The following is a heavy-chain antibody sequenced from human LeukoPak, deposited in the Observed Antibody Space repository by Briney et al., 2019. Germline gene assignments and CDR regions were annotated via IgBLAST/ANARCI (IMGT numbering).Heavy chain of an antibody. CDR3: ARIAAGTFNWFDP. D-gene: IGHD6-13*01. CDR1: GGSISSGSYY. CDR2: IYTSGST. V-gene: IGHV4-61*02. J-gene: IGHJ5*02. Sequence: PSQTLSLTCTVSGGSISSGSYYWSWIRQPAGKGLEWIGRIYTSGSTNYNPSLKSRVTISVDTSKNQFSLKLSSVTAADTAVYYCARIAAGTFNWFDPWGQGTLVTVSS.